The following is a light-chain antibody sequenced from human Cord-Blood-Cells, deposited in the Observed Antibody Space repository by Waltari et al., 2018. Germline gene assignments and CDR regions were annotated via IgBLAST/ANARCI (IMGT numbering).Light chain of an antibody. J-gene: IGKJ5*01. CDR1: QRVSSY. CDR3: QQRSNWPPG. V-gene: IGKV3-11*01. CDR2: DAS. Sequence: EIVLTQSSATLPLSPGERATPSCRASQRVSSYLAWYQQKPGQAPRLLIYDASNRATGIPARFSGSGSGTDFTLTISSLEPEDFAVYYCQQRSNWPPGFGQGTRLEIK.